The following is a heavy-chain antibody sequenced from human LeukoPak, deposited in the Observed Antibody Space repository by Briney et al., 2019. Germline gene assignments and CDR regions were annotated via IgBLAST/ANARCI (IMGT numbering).Heavy chain of an antibody. Sequence: GGSLRLSCAASGFTFSNYAMGWVRQAPGKGLEWVSAFSSSDTTHYADSVMGRFTISRDNSKNTLFLQMNSLRADDTAVYYCAKVAVTTYSYYYGMDVWGQGTTVTVSS. J-gene: IGHJ6*02. D-gene: IGHD4-17*01. CDR2: FSSSDTT. CDR3: AKVAVTTYSYYYGMDV. V-gene: IGHV3-23*01. CDR1: GFTFSNYA.